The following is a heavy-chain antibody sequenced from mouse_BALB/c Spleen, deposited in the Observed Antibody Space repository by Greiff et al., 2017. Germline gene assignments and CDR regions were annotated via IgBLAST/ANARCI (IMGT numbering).Heavy chain of an antibody. CDR3: ARSGEGYFDY. Sequence: EVKLVESGGGLVQPGGSRKLSCAASGFTFSSFGMHWVRQAPEKGLEWVAYISSGSSTIYYAHTVKGRFTISRDNPKNTLFLQMTSLRSEDTAMYYCARSGEGYFDYWGQGTTLTVSS. J-gene: IGHJ2*01. V-gene: IGHV5-17*02. CDR1: GFTFSSFG. CDR2: ISSGSSTI.